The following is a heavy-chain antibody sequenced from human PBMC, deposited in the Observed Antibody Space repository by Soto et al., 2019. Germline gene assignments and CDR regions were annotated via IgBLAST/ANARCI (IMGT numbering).Heavy chain of an antibody. CDR2: INAGNGNT. Sequence: QVQLVQSGAEVKKPGASVKVSCKASGYTFTSYAMHWVRQAPGQRLEWMGWINAGNGNTKYSQKFQGRVTITRDTSASTAYMELSSLRSEDTAVDYCVQGYSSGWTGDWGQGTLVTVSS. CDR1: GYTFTSYA. D-gene: IGHD6-19*01. CDR3: VQGYSSGWTGD. J-gene: IGHJ4*02. V-gene: IGHV1-3*01.